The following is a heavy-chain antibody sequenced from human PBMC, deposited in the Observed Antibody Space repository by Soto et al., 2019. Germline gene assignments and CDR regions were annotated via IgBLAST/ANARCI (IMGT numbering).Heavy chain of an antibody. CDR2: IYYSGST. CDR1: GGSISSYY. D-gene: IGHD3-10*01. Sequence: QVQLQESGPGLVKPSETLSLTCTVSGGSISSYYWSWIRQPPGKGLEWIGYIYYSGSTNYNPSLKSRVTISVDTSKTQFSLKLSSVTAADTAVYYCARGLWFGELYGYYYYYYMDVWGKGTTVTVSS. J-gene: IGHJ6*03. V-gene: IGHV4-59*01. CDR3: ARGLWFGELYGYYYYYYMDV.